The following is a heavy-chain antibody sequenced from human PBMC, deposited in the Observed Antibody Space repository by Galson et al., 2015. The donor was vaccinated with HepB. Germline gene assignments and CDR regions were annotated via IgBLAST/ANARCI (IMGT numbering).Heavy chain of an antibody. CDR2: LSSHGDNE. D-gene: IGHD3-16*01. Sequence: SLRLSCAASGFTFSSYAMNWVRQAPGKGLEWVAVLSSHGDNEYYADSEKGRFTISRDNSENTVYLQMHSLRVEDTTVYYCARTFYFDYWGQGTLVTVSS. CDR1: GFTFSSYA. V-gene: IGHV3-30*04. J-gene: IGHJ4*02. CDR3: ARTFYFDY.